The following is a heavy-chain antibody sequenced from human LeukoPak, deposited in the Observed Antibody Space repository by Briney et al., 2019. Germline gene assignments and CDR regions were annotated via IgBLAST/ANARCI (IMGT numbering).Heavy chain of an antibody. CDR2: INSDGSST. J-gene: IGHJ5*02. CDR1: GLTFSSYW. D-gene: IGHD1-26*01. CDR3: ARDSGSYRGENWFDP. V-gene: IGHV3-74*01. Sequence: PGGSLRLSCAASGLTFSSYWMHWVRQAPGKGLVWVSRINSDGSSTSYADSVKGRFTISRDNAKNTLYLQMNSLRAEDTAVYYCARDSGSYRGENWFDPWGQGTLVTVSS.